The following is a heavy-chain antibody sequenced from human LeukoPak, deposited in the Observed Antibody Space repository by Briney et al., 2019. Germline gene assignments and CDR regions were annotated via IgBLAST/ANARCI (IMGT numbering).Heavy chain of an antibody. CDR1: GFTFSDYS. CDR2: ISSSSSTI. CDR3: ARDTDYAFDV. V-gene: IGHV3-48*01. J-gene: IGHJ3*01. Sequence: GGSLRLSCAAFGFTFSDYSMHWVRQAPGKGLEWVSYISSSSSTIYYADSVKGRFTISRDNAKNSLYLQMNSLRAEDTAVYYCARDTDYAFDVWGQGTMVTVSS.